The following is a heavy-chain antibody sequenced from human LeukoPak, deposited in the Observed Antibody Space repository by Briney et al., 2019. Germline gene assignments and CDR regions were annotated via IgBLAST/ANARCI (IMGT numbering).Heavy chain of an antibody. CDR2: VYDSGAT. D-gene: IGHD5-18*01. CDR1: GGSISTYY. V-gene: IGHV4-59*01. J-gene: IGHJ6*02. CDR3: ARGYTAMSRNYYYGMDV. Sequence: SETLSLTCSVSGGSISTYYWSWVRQPPGKGLEWIGYVYDSGATNYNPSLKSRLTISVDTSKNQFSLKLRSVTAADTAVYYCARGYTAMSRNYYYGMDVWGQGTTVTVSS.